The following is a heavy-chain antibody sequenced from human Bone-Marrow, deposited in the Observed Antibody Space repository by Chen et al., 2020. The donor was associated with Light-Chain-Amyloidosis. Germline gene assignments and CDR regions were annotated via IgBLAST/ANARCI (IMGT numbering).Heavy chain of an antibody. V-gene: IGHV1-69*01. D-gene: IGHD3-22*01. CDR2: IIPIFGKA. Sequence: QVQLVQSGAEVKKPGSSVKVSCKASGGTFNTYAISWVRPAPGQGLAWMGWIIPIFGKANYAQEFQGTVTITADDSTRTVYMELSRLRSEDTAVYYCARGPGTTDYYYFYCVQGTLVTVSS. J-gene: IGHJ4*02. CDR1: GGTFNTYA. CDR3: ARGPGTTDYYYFY.